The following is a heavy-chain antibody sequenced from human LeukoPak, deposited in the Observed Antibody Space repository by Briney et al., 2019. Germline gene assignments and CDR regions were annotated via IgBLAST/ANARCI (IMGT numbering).Heavy chain of an antibody. D-gene: IGHD5-18*01. CDR1: GFTFSSYW. J-gene: IGHJ4*02. Sequence: GGSLRLSCAASGFTFSSYWMHWVRQAPGRGLVWVSRINSDGSSTNYADSVKGRFTISRDNAKNTLYLQMNSLRAEDTAVYYCASGYGYTAMAGSDYWGQGTLVTVSS. CDR2: INSDGSST. V-gene: IGHV3-74*01. CDR3: ASGYGYTAMAGSDY.